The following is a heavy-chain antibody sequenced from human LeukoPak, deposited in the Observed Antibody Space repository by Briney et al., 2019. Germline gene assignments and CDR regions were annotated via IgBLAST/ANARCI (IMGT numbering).Heavy chain of an antibody. CDR1: GFTFSSYA. D-gene: IGHD5-18*01. V-gene: IGHV3-30-3*01. J-gene: IGHJ6*02. Sequence: SGGSLRLSCAASGFTFSSYAMHWVRQAPGKGLEWVAVISYDGSNKYYADSVKGRFTISRGNSKNTLYLQMNSLRAEDTAVYYCARAQAPDTQYSYGRFYYYYYYGMDVWGQGTTVTVSS. CDR3: ARAQAPDTQYSYGRFYYYYYYGMDV. CDR2: ISYDGSNK.